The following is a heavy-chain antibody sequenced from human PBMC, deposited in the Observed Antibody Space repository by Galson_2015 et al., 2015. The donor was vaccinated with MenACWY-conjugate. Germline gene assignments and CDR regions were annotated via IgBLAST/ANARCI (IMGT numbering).Heavy chain of an antibody. J-gene: IGHJ4*02. Sequence: SLRLSCAVSGFTFTSYWMSWVRQAPGKGLEWVANIKQDGREKNYVDSVKGRFTISRDNADNSVYLQMDSLRVEDTAVYYCARDTRGHFDYRGQGTLVTVSS. CDR3: ARDTRGHFDY. CDR2: IKQDGREK. CDR1: GFTFTSYW. V-gene: IGHV3-7*03.